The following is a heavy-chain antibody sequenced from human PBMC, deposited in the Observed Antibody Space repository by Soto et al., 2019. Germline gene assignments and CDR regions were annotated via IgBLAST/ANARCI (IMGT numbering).Heavy chain of an antibody. J-gene: IGHJ6*02. Sequence: SETLSLTCTVSGGSVYGRVHYWGWIRQSPGKGLEWIGNIYYTGSTNYNPSLKSRVTISVDTSMNQFSLRLRSVTAADTAVYYCARAFCSTTACYYYSYYGMDVWGQGTTVTVSS. CDR3: ARAFCSTTACYYYSYYGMDV. D-gene: IGHD1-1*01. CDR1: GGSVYGRVHY. CDR2: IYYTGST. V-gene: IGHV4-39*01.